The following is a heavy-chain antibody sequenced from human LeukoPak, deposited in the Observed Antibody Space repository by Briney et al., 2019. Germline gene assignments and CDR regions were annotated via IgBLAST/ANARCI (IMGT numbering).Heavy chain of an antibody. CDR2: ISTNGGGT. Sequence: PGGPLRLSCADSGFTFSRYAMHWGRQTPGKGLEYVSAISTNGGGTYYANSVKGRFTISRDNSKNTLYLQMGSLRAEDMAVYFCARYCNGVTCYSGYDYWGQGTLVTVSS. V-gene: IGHV3-64*01. CDR1: GFTFSRYA. D-gene: IGHD2-15*01. J-gene: IGHJ4*02. CDR3: ARYCNGVTCYSGYDY.